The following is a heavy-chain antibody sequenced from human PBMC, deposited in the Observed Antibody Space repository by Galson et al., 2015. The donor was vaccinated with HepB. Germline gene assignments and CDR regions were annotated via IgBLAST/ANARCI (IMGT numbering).Heavy chain of an antibody. Sequence: SVKVSCKASGFTFTSSAMQWVRQARGQRLEWIGWIVVGSGNTNYAQKFQERVTITRDMSTSTAYMELSSLRSEDTAVYYCAADLHCSSTSCYAYGMDVWGQGTTVTVSS. V-gene: IGHV1-58*02. CDR3: AADLHCSSTSCYAYGMDV. D-gene: IGHD2-2*01. J-gene: IGHJ6*02. CDR1: GFTFTSSA. CDR2: IVVGSGNT.